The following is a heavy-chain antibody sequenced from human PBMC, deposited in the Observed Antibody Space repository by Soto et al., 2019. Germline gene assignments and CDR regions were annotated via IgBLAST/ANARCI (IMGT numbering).Heavy chain of an antibody. Sequence: SETLSLTCTVSGGSISSYYWSWIRQPPGKGLEWIGYIYYSGSTNYNPSLKSRVTISVDTSKNQFSLKLSSVTAADTAVYYCARVVTAPGIFDYYYYGMDVWGQGTTVTVSS. V-gene: IGHV4-59*01. CDR2: IYYSGST. D-gene: IGHD2-21*02. CDR3: ARVVTAPGIFDYYYYGMDV. J-gene: IGHJ6*02. CDR1: GGSISSYY.